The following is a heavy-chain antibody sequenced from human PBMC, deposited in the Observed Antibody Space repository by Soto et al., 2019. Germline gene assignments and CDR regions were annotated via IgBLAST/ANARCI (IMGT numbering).Heavy chain of an antibody. CDR3: ARAWDYGGNSPQPWWFDP. D-gene: IGHD4-17*01. J-gene: IGHJ5*02. V-gene: IGHV3-21*01. Sequence: EVQLVESGGGLVKPGGSLRLSCAASGFTFSSYSMNWVRQAPGKGLEWVSSISSSSSYIYYADSVKGRFTISRDNAKNSLYLQMNSLRAEDTAVYYCARAWDYGGNSPQPWWFDPWGQGTLVTVSS. CDR1: GFTFSSYS. CDR2: ISSSSSYI.